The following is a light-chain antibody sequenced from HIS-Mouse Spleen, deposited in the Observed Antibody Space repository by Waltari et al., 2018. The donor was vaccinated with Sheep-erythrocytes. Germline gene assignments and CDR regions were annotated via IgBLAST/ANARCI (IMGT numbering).Light chain of an antibody. V-gene: IGLV3-10*01. CDR2: EDS. Sequence: SYELTQPPSVSVSPGQTARINGAGHALPKKYAYWYQQKSGQAPVLVIYEDSKRPSGIPERFSGSTSGTMATLTISGAQVEDEADYYCYSTDSSGNHWVFGGGTKLTVL. CDR1: ALPKKY. CDR3: YSTDSSGNHWV. J-gene: IGLJ3*02.